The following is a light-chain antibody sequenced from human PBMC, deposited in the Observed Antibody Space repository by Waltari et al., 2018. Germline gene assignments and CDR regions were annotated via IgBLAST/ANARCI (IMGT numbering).Light chain of an antibody. Sequence: SYELSQPPSVSVSPGQTASITCSGDKLGDKSVCWYQQKSGQSPVLVIYQDTRRPSGIPERFSGSNSGNTATLTISGTQAMDEADYYCQAWDIATLVFGGGTKQTVL. CDR1: KLGDKS. CDR3: QAWDIATLV. CDR2: QDT. J-gene: IGLJ2*01. V-gene: IGLV3-1*01.